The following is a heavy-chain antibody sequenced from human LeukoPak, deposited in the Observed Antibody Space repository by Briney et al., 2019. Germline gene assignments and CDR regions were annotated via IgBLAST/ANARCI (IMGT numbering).Heavy chain of an antibody. J-gene: IGHJ6*03. D-gene: IGHD3-3*01. V-gene: IGHV1-2*02. Sequence: GASVKVSCKASGYTFTGYYMHWVRQAPGQGLEWMGWINPNSGGTNYAQKFQGRVTMTRDTSISTAYMELSRLRSDDTAVYYCARSNYDFWSGYYYYYMDVWGQGTMVTVSS. CDR3: ARSNYDFWSGYYYYYMDV. CDR1: GYTFTGYY. CDR2: INPNSGGT.